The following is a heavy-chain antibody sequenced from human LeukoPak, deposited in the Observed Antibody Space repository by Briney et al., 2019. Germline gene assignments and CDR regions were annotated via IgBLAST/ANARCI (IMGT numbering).Heavy chain of an antibody. V-gene: IGHV1-69*04. D-gene: IGHD2-2*02. CDR3: ARDECSSTSCYITRMNNWFDP. J-gene: IGHJ5*02. CDR2: IIPIFGIA. Sequence: ASVKVSRKASGGTFSSYAISWVRQAPGQGLEWMGRIIPIFGIANYAQKFQGRVTITADKSTSTAYMELSSLRSEDTAVYYCARDECSSTSCYITRMNNWFDPWGQGTLVTVSS. CDR1: GGTFSSYA.